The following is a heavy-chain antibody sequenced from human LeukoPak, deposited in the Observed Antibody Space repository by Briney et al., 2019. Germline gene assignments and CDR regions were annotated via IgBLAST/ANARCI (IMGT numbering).Heavy chain of an antibody. Sequence: SETLSLTCTVSGGSITSPTYYWGWVRQPPGKGLEWIGGIYYTGGTYYNPSLKSRLSISVETSKNQFSLKLSSVTAADTAVYYCASRATYYYGSGSYEDYWGQGTLVTVSS. CDR2: IYYTGGT. V-gene: IGHV4-39*01. D-gene: IGHD3-10*01. J-gene: IGHJ4*02. CDR3: ASRATYYYGSGSYEDY. CDR1: GGSITSPTYY.